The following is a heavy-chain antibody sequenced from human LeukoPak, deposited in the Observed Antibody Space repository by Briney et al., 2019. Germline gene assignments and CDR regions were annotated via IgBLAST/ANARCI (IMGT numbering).Heavy chain of an antibody. CDR3: ASALTGTMDY. CDR1: GFTFSNYG. CDR2: ISGSGAST. D-gene: IGHD1-7*01. J-gene: IGHJ4*02. Sequence: QAGGSLRLSCAASGFTFSNYGLTWVRQAPGKGLEWVSVISGSGASTYYADSVKGRFTISRDNSKSTLYLQMNSLRAEDTAVYYCASALTGTMDYWGQGTLVTVSS. V-gene: IGHV3-23*01.